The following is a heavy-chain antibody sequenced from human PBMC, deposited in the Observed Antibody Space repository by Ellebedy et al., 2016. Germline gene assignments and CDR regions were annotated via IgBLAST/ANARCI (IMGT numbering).Heavy chain of an antibody. CDR3: ARVRYTSGWYAAFDI. CDR1: GGSISSSY. D-gene: IGHD6-19*01. Sequence: SETLSLTCTVSGGSISSSYWSWIRQPPGKGLEWIGHIYNSGSTNYNPSLKSRVTISVDTSKYQFSLLLSSVTAADTAVYYCARVRYTSGWYAAFDIWGQGTMVTVSS. CDR2: IYNSGST. V-gene: IGHV4-59*01. J-gene: IGHJ3*02.